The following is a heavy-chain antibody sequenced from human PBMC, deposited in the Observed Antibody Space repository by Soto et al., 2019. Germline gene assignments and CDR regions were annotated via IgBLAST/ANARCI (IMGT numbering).Heavy chain of an antibody. D-gene: IGHD2-15*01. V-gene: IGHV1-69*13. CDR2: IIPIFGTA. Sequence: ASVKVSCKASGGTFSSYAISWVRQAPGQGLEWMGGIIPIFGTANYAQKFQGRVTITADESTSTAYMELSSLRSEDTAVYYCVYEVVAVLDYWGQGTLVTVSS. J-gene: IGHJ4*02. CDR3: VYEVVAVLDY. CDR1: GGTFSSYA.